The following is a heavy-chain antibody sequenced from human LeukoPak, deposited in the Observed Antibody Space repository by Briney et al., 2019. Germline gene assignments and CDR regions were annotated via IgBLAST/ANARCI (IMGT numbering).Heavy chain of an antibody. J-gene: IGHJ6*03. CDR2: ISTSSSYI. D-gene: IGHD3-16*01. CDR1: GFTFSRYS. V-gene: IGHV3-21*06. Sequence: GGSLRLSCAASGFTFSRYSMNWVRQAPGEGLEWVSSISTSSSYIYYADSVKGRFTISRDNAKNSLFLQMNSLRAEDTAVYYCARGGDHPTFLFQYMDVWGKGTTVTVSS. CDR3: ARGGDHPTFLFQYMDV.